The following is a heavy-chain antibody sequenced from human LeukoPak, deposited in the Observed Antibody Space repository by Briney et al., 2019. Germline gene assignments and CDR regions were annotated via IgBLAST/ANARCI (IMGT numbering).Heavy chain of an antibody. Sequence: PSETLSLTCTVSGASISGYYWSWIRQPPGKGLEWIGYIYYSGSTNYNPSLKSRLTISVDTSKNQFSLKLSSVTAADTAVYYCARGSGYNYYWGQGTLVTVSS. CDR3: ARGSGYNYY. D-gene: IGHD3-3*01. CDR2: IYYSGST. V-gene: IGHV4-59*01. J-gene: IGHJ4*02. CDR1: GASISGYY.